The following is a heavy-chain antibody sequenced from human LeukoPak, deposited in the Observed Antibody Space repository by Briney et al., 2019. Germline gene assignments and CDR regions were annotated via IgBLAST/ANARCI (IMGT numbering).Heavy chain of an antibody. CDR1: GGSISNYY. J-gene: IGHJ4*02. CDR3: ARSHGSGSYYNLNDY. CDR2: IYYSGST. V-gene: IGHV4-59*01. Sequence: SETLSLTCTVSGGSISNYYWSWIRQPPGKGLEWIGYIYYSGSTNYNPSLRSRVTISVDTSKNQFSLKLSSVTAADTAVYYCARSHGSGSYYNLNDYWGQGALVTVSS. D-gene: IGHD3-10*01.